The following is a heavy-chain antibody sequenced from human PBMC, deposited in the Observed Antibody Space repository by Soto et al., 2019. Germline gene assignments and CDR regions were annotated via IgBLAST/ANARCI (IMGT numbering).Heavy chain of an antibody. CDR2: INSDGSST. V-gene: IGHV3-74*01. Sequence: EVQLVESGGGLVQPGGSLRLSCAASGFTFSSYWMHWVRQAPGKGLVWVSRINSDGSSTSYADSVKGRFTISRDNAKNTLYLQMNSLRAEDTAVYYCARGPISHIVVVTATPFDYWGQGTLVTVSS. D-gene: IGHD2-21*02. CDR3: ARGPISHIVVVTATPFDY. CDR1: GFTFSSYW. J-gene: IGHJ4*02.